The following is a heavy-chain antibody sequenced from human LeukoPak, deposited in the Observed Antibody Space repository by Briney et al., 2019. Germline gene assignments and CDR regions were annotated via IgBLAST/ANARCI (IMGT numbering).Heavy chain of an antibody. D-gene: IGHD6-13*01. CDR3: ARVVSSWYSHYYYYMDV. J-gene: IGHJ6*03. CDR2: IYHSGST. CDR1: GYSISSGYY. Sequence: TPSETLSLTCTVSGYSISSGYYRGWIRQPPGKGLEWIGSIYHSGSTYYNPSLKSRVTISVDTSKNQFSLKLSSVTAADTAVYYCARVVSSWYSHYYYYMDVWGKGTTVTVSS. V-gene: IGHV4-38-2*02.